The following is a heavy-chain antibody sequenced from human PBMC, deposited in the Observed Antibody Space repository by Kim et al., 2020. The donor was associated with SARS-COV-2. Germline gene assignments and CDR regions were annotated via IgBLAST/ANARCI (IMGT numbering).Heavy chain of an antibody. Sequence: GGSLRLSCAASGFTFSSYGMHWVRQAPGKGLEWVAVIWYDGSNKYYADSVKGRFTISRDNSKNTLYLQMNSLRAEDTAVYYCAREYYYDSSGYPRGVLDYGGQGTLGTVSS. CDR1: GFTFSSYG. CDR2: IWYDGSNK. D-gene: IGHD3-22*01. J-gene: IGHJ4*02. CDR3: AREYYYDSSGYPRGVLDY. V-gene: IGHV3-33*01.